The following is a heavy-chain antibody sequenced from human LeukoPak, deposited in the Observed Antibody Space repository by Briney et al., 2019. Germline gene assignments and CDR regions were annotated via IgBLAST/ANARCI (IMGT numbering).Heavy chain of an antibody. Sequence: ASVKVSCKASGYTFTSYDINWVRQATGQGLEWMGWINPNSGGTNYAQKFQGRVTMTRDTSISTAYMELSRLRSDDTAVYYCARDTGQLRNDYWGQGTLVTVSS. CDR1: GYTFTSYD. CDR3: ARDTGQLRNDY. CDR2: INPNSGGT. J-gene: IGHJ4*02. V-gene: IGHV1-2*02. D-gene: IGHD6-6*01.